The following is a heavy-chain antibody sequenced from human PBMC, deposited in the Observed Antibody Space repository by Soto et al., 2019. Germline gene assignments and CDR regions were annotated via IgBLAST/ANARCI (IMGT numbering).Heavy chain of an antibody. V-gene: IGHV3-15*01. J-gene: IGHJ6*02. Sequence: GSLRLSCAASGFTFSYAWMSWVRQAPWKGLEWVGRIKTKTEGGTRDYAAPVKGRFTISRDDSKNTLYLQMNSLKTEDTAVYYCTTGWIQKWVGHYYYAMDVWGQGTTVTVSS. D-gene: IGHD5-18*01. CDR3: TTGWIQKWVGHYYYAMDV. CDR2: IKTKTEGGTR. CDR1: GFTFSYAW.